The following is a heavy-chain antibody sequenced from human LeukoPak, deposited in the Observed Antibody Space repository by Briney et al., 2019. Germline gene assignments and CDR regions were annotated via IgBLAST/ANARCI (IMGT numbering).Heavy chain of an antibody. CDR2: ISSNGGST. CDR3: VSGYSYGETYY. V-gene: IGHV3-64D*06. Sequence: TGGSLRLSCSASGFTFSSYAMHWVRQAPGKGLEYVSAISSNGGSTYYAGSVKGRFTISRDNSKNTLYLQMSSLRAEDTAVYYCVSGYSYGETYYWGQGTLVTVSS. D-gene: IGHD5-18*01. J-gene: IGHJ4*02. CDR1: GFTFSSYA.